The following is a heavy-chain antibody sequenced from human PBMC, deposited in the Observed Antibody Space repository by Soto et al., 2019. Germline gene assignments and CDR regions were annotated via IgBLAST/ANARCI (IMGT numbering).Heavy chain of an antibody. CDR1: GFTVSSKY. V-gene: IGHV3-53*01. CDR2: SRSGGST. J-gene: IGHJ4*02. D-gene: IGHD3-22*01. Sequence: GGSLSLSCAASGFTVSSKYMSWVRQAPGKGLEWVSLSRSGGSTYYADSVKGRFTISRDNSKNTLYLQMNSLRAEDTAVYYCAKAYYDSSGYYYDFFPGYWGQGTLVTVSS. CDR3: AKAYYDSSGYYYDFFPGY.